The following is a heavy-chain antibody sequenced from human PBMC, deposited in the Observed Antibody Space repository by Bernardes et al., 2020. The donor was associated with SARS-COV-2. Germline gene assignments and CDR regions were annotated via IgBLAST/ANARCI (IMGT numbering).Heavy chain of an antibody. Sequence: GGSLRLSCAASGFTFSSYAMHWVRQAPGKGLEWVAVISYDGSNKYYADSVKGRFTISRDNSKNTLYLQMNSLRAEDTAVYYCARDLGISRTAAMGYWGQGTLVTVSS. CDR3: ARDLGISRTAAMGY. CDR1: GFTFSSYA. CDR2: ISYDGSNK. J-gene: IGHJ4*02. D-gene: IGHD2-15*01. V-gene: IGHV3-30*04.